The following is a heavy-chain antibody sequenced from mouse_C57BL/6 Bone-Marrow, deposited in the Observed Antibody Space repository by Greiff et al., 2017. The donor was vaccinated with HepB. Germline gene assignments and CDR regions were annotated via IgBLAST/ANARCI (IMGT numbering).Heavy chain of an antibody. D-gene: IGHD2-4*01. CDR1: GYTFTSYW. V-gene: IGHV1-64*01. CDR3: ARRYYDYGRAFDY. CDR2: IHPNSGST. Sequence: QVQLQQSGAELVKPGASVKLSCKASGYTFTSYWMHWVKQRPGQGLEWIGMIHPNSGSTNYNEKFKSKATLTVDKSSSTAYMQLSSLTSEDSAVYYCARRYYDYGRAFDYWGQGTTLTVSS. J-gene: IGHJ2*01.